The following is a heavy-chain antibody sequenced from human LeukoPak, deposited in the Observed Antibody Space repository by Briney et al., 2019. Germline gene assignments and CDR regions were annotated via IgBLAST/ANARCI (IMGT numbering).Heavy chain of an antibody. J-gene: IGHJ4*02. D-gene: IGHD4-17*01. V-gene: IGHV4-30-2*01. Sequence: SQTLSLTCAVSGGSISSSGYSWSWIRQPPGTALEWIGYIYHSGSAYYNPSLKSRVTMSVDRSKNQFSLNLSSVTAADTAVYYCARSTPVTYYFDYWGQGTLVTVSP. CDR2: IYHSGSA. CDR1: GGSISSSGYS. CDR3: ARSTPVTYYFDY.